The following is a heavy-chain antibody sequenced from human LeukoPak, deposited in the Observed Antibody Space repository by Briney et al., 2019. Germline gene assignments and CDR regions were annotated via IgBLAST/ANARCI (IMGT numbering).Heavy chain of an antibody. CDR1: GFTFSSYS. Sequence: GGSLRLSCAASGFTFSSYSMNWVRQAPGKGLEWVSAISGSGDPTYYADSLKGRFTISRDKSKNTLHLQVNSLRAEDTAVYYCAKASSDSSSYAYFHHWGQGTLVTVST. J-gene: IGHJ1*01. CDR2: ISGSGDPT. V-gene: IGHV3-23*01. CDR3: AKASSDSSSYAYFHH. D-gene: IGHD3-22*01.